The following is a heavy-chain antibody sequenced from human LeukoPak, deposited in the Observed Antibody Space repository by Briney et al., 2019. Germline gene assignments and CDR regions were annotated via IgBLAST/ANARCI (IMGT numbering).Heavy chain of an antibody. CDR1: GDSISSSGHY. CDR2: IYYSGST. J-gene: IGHJ4*02. CDR3: ARGDYYGSGLGY. D-gene: IGHD3-10*01. V-gene: IGHV4-39*07. Sequence: SETLSLTCTVSGDSISSSGHYWGWIRQPPGKGLEWIGSIYYSGSTYYNPSLKSRVTISVDTSKNQFSLKMRSVTAADTAVYYCARGDYYGSGLGYWGQGTLVTVSS.